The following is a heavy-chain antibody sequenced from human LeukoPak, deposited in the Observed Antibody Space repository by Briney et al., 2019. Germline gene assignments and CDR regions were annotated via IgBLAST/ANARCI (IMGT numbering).Heavy chain of an antibody. CDR2: IYYSGST. J-gene: IGHJ4*02. D-gene: IGHD6-13*01. CDR1: GGSISSYY. V-gene: IGHV4-39*07. CDR3: ARGSSSWYGFDY. Sequence: PSETLSLTCTVSGGSISSYYWGWIRQPPGKGLEWIGSIYYSGSTYYNPSLKSRVTISVDTSKNQFSLKLSSVTAADTAVYYCARGSSSWYGFDYWGQGTLVTVSS.